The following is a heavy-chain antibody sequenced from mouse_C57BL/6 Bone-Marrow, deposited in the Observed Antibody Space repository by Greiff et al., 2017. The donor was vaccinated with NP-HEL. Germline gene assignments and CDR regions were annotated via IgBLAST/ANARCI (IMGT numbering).Heavy chain of an antibody. Sequence: VQLQQSGPELVKPGASVKISCKASGYSFTDYNMNWVKQSNGKSLEWIGVISPNYGTTSYNQKLKGTATLTVDQSSSTAYMQLNSLTSEDSAVYYCARALYYDYEAWFAYWGQGTLVTVSA. CDR3: ARALYYDYEAWFAY. D-gene: IGHD2-4*01. CDR2: ISPNYGTT. J-gene: IGHJ3*01. V-gene: IGHV1-39*01. CDR1: GYSFTDYN.